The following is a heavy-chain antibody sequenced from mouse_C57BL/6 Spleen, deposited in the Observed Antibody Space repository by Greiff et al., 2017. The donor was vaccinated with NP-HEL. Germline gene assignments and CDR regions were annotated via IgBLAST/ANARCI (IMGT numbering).Heavy chain of an antibody. V-gene: IGHV6-6*01. J-gene: IGHJ3*01. CDR1: GFTFSDAW. D-gene: IGHD2-1*01. CDR2: IRNKANNHAT. Sequence: EVMLVESGGGLVQPGGSMKLSCAASGFTFSDAWMDWVRQSPEQGLEWVAEIRNKANNHATYYAESVKGRFTISRDDSKSSVYLQMNSLGAEDTGIYYCTRRGGNAFAYGGQGTLVTVSA. CDR3: TRRGGNAFAY.